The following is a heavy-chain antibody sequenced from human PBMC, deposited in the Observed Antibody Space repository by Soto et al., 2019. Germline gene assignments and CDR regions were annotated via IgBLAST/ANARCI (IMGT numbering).Heavy chain of an antibody. CDR1: GGSISSGDYY. J-gene: IGHJ6*02. CDR2: IYYSGST. V-gene: IGHV4-30-4*02. D-gene: IGHD3-3*01. Sequence: SDTLSLTCTVSGGSISSGDYYWSWIRQPPGKGLEWIGYIYYSGSTYYNPSLKSRVTISVDTSKNQFSLKLSSVTAADTAVYYCARGKFYDDFPMDYYGMDVWGQGTTVTVSS. CDR3: ARGKFYDDFPMDYYGMDV.